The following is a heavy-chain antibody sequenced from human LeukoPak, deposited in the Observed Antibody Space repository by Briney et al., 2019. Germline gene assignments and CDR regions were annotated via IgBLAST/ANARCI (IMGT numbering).Heavy chain of an antibody. CDR2: IYSGGST. J-gene: IGHJ4*02. CDR1: GFTVSSIY. D-gene: IGHD3-22*01. Sequence: GSLRLSCAASGFTVSSIYMSWVRQAPGKGLEWVSVIYSGGSTYYADSVKGRFTISRDNSKNTLYLQMNSLRAEDTAVYYCAKVYADYYYDSSGYHYDYWGQGTLVTVSS. V-gene: IGHV3-66*01. CDR3: AKVYADYYYDSSGYHYDY.